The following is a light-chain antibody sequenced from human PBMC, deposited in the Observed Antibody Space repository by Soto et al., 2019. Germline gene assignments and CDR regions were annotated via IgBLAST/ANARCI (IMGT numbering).Light chain of an antibody. CDR1: QDIRSNY. CDR2: GAS. J-gene: IGKJ1*01. CDR3: QQYDSSPWT. Sequence: ETVLTQSPGTLSLSPGERATLSSRASQDIRSNYLAWYRQTPGQAPRLLIYGASKRASSIADRFSGSGSGTDFTLIISRLEPEDFALYYCQQYDSSPWTFGQGTKVEIK. V-gene: IGKV3-20*01.